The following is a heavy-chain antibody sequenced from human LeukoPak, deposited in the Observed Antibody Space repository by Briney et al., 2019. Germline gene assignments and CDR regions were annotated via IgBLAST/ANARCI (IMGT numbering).Heavy chain of an antibody. CDR3: ARGQLLPEDYYYGMDV. D-gene: IGHD2-2*01. J-gene: IGHJ6*02. CDR2: ISSSSSYI. V-gene: IGHV3-21*01. CDR1: GFTFSSYS. Sequence: GGSLRLSCAASGFTFSSYSMNWVRQAPGKGLEWVSSISSSSSYIYYADSVKGRFTISRDNAKNSLYLQMNSLRAEDTAVYYCARGQLLPEDYYYGMDVWGQGTTVTVSS.